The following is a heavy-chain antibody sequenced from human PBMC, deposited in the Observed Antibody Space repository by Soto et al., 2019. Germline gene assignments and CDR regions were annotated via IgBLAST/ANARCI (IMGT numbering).Heavy chain of an antibody. Sequence: GGSLRLSCVASRFSFSSYAMHWIRQSPGRGLEWMAVISSGGTYQSYADSVRGRFTISRDNSNNTLYAQIDNLTTADTGVLPYYYYYGVDVWGQGTTVTVSS. CDR2: ISSGGTYQ. CDR3: YYYYGVDV. V-gene: IGHV3-30-3*01. CDR1: RFSFSSYA. J-gene: IGHJ6*02.